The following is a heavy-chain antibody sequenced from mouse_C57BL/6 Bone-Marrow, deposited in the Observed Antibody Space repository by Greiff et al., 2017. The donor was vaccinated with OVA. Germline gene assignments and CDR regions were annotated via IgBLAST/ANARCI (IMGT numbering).Heavy chain of an antibody. V-gene: IGHV1-69*01. CDR3: AREILPRGWYFDV. Sequence: VQLQQPGAELVMPGASVKLSCKASGYTFTSYWMHWVKQRPGQGLEWIGEIDPSDSYTNYNQKFKGKSTLTVDKSSSTAYMQLSSLTSEDSAVYYCAREILPRGWYFDVWGPGTTLTVSS. J-gene: IGHJ1*01. CDR2: IDPSDSYT. CDR1: GYTFTSYW.